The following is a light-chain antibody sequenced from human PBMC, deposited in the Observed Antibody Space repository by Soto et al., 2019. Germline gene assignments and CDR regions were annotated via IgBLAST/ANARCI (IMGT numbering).Light chain of an antibody. Sequence: EIVLTQSPGTLSLSPGERATLSCRASQSVSSSYLAWYQQKPGQAPRLLIYGASSRATGIPDRFSGSGSGTDFTLPISRLEPEDLAVYSCQQYGSSPGTFGQGTKVEIK. J-gene: IGKJ1*01. CDR3: QQYGSSPGT. CDR2: GAS. CDR1: QSVSSSY. V-gene: IGKV3-20*01.